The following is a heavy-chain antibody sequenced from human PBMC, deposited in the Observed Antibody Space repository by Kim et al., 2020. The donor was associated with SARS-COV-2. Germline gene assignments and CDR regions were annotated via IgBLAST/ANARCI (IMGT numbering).Heavy chain of an antibody. Sequence: KGRFTISRENAKNSLYLQMNSLGAEDTAVYYCARDGYSGYDCASAQNFDYWGQRTLVTVSS. V-gene: IGHV3-21*03. J-gene: IGHJ4*02. CDR3: ARDGYSGYDCASAQNFDY. D-gene: IGHD5-12*01.